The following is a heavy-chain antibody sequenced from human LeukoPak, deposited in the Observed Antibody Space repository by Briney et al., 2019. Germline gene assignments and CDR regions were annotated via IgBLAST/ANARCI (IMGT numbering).Heavy chain of an antibody. V-gene: IGHV4-59*01. CDR3: ARGNLKSEYDFWSAYYDSAEYFQH. Sequence: PSETLSLTCTVSGGSISSYYWSSIRQPPGKGLEWIGYIYYSGSTNYNPSPKSRVTISVDTSKNQFSLKLSSVTAADTAVYYCARGNLKSEYDFWSAYYDSAEYFQHWGQGTLVTVSS. CDR1: GGSISSYY. CDR2: IYYSGST. J-gene: IGHJ1*01. D-gene: IGHD3-3*01.